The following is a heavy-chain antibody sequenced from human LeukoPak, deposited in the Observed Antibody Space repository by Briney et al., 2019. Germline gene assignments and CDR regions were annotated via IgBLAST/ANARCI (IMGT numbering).Heavy chain of an antibody. D-gene: IGHD3-3*01. CDR1: GFTFSSYA. CDR3: ATDRGWRTSGYYLYYFEY. Sequence: GGSLRLSCASSGFTFSSYAMHWVRQAPGKGLEWVAVISYDGSNKYYADSVKGRFTISRDNSKNTLYLQMNSLRAEDTAVYYCATDRGWRTSGYYLYYFEYWGQGTLVTYSS. CDR2: ISYDGSNK. J-gene: IGHJ4*02. V-gene: IGHV3-30*04.